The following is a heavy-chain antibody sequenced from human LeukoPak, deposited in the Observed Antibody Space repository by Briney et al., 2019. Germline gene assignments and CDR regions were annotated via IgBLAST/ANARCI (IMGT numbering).Heavy chain of an antibody. J-gene: IGHJ4*02. V-gene: IGHV3-30*01. CDR3: AREYSGSYPFDY. Sequence: GGSLRLSCAASGFTFSSYAMHWVRQAPGKGLEWVAVISYDGSNKCYADSVKGRFTISRDNSKNTLYLQMNSLRAEDTAVYYCAREYSGSYPFDYWGQGTLVTVSS. D-gene: IGHD1-26*01. CDR1: GFTFSSYA. CDR2: ISYDGSNK.